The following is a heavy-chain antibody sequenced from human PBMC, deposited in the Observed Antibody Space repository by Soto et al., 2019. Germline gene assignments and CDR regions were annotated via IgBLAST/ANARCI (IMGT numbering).Heavy chain of an antibody. D-gene: IGHD7-27*01. CDR1: GGSIRSYD. CDR3: ARSPRNWGFDY. CDR2: IYYSGST. J-gene: IGHJ4*02. V-gene: IGHV4-59*08. Sequence: SETLSLTCTVFGGSIRSYDWSWIRQPPGKGLEWIGYIYYSGSTNYNPSLKSRVTISVDTSKNQFSLKLSSVTAADTAVYYCARSPRNWGFDYWGQGTLVTVSS.